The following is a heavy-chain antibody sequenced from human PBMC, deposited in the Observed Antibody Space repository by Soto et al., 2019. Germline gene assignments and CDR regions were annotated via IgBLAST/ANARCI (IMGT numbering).Heavy chain of an antibody. CDR3: ARSYSSSWYYYYGMDV. D-gene: IGHD6-13*01. V-gene: IGHV1-3*04. CDR2: INTDNGDT. CDR1: GYIFTSYS. Sequence: GASVKVSCKASGYIFTSYSIHWVRQAPGQRLEWMGWINTDNGDTKYSQKFQDRVTISRDTSASTAYMELSSLRSEDTAVYYCARSYSSSWYYYYGMDVWGQGTTVTVSS. J-gene: IGHJ6*02.